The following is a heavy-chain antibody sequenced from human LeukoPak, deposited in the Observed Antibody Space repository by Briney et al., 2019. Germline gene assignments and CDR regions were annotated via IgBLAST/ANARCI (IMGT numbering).Heavy chain of an antibody. Sequence: ASVKVSCKASGYTFTSYYMHWVRQAPGQGLEWMGIINPSGGSTSYAQKFQGRVTMTRDTSTSTAYMELRSLRSDDTAVYYCAREVGGCTNGVCYTPFSYYYYYGMDVWGQGTTVTVSS. CDR3: AREVGGCTNGVCYTPFSYYYYYGMDV. CDR1: GYTFTSYY. D-gene: IGHD2-8*01. V-gene: IGHV1-46*01. J-gene: IGHJ6*02. CDR2: INPSGGST.